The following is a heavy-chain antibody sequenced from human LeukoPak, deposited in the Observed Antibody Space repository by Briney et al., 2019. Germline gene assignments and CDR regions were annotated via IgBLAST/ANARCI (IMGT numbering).Heavy chain of an antibody. Sequence: SETLSLTCTVSGGSISSGGYYWSWIRQHPGKGLERIGYIYYSGSTYYNPSLKSRVTISVDTSKNQFSLKLSSVTAADTAVYYGARGGGLRESDYWGQGTLVTVSS. CDR3: ARGGGLRESDY. CDR1: GGSISSGGYY. J-gene: IGHJ4*02. D-gene: IGHD5-12*01. V-gene: IGHV4-31*03. CDR2: IYYSGST.